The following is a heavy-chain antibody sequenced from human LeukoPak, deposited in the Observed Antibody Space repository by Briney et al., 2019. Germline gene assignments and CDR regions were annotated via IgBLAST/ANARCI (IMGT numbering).Heavy chain of an antibody. CDR2: ISAYNGNT. J-gene: IGHJ4*02. CDR1: GYTFTSYG. D-gene: IGHD1-1*01. CDR3: ARDTGTTTELRNFDY. Sequence: ASVKVSCKASGYTFTSYGISWVRQAPGQGLEWMGWISAYNGNTNYAQKLQGRVTMTTDTSTSTAYMELRSLRSDDTAVYYCARDTGTTTELRNFDYWGQGTLVAVSS. V-gene: IGHV1-18*01.